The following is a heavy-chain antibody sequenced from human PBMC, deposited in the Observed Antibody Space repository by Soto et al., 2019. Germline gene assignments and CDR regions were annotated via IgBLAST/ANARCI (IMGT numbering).Heavy chain of an antibody. CDR2: IYPGDSNP. Sequence: GESLKISCKGSGYSFTSYWIGWVRQMPGKGLEWMGIIYPGDSNPRYSPSFQGQVTFSAERSTSTAYLKWSSLKASDADMYYCARQGDVLDFWGQGTLVTVSS. V-gene: IGHV5-51*01. CDR1: GYSFTSYW. CDR3: ARQGDVLDF. J-gene: IGHJ4*02.